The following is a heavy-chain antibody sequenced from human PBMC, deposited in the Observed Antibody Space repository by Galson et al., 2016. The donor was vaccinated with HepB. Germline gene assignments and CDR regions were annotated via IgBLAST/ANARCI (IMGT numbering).Heavy chain of an antibody. CDR2: ISSSSSYI. J-gene: IGHJ6*04. CDR3: ARDEVQGVMGFYYGMDV. V-gene: IGHV3-21*01. D-gene: IGHD3-10*01. Sequence: WVSSISSSSSYIYYADSVKGRFTISRDNAKNSLYLQMNSLRAEDTAVYYCARDEVQGVMGFYYGMDVWGKGTTVTVSS.